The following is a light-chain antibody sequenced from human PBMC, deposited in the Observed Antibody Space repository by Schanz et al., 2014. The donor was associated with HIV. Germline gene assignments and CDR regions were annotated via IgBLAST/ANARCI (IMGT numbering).Light chain of an antibody. CDR2: EVS. CDR1: SSDAGGYNF. V-gene: IGLV2-18*02. J-gene: IGLJ2*01. Sequence: QSALTQPPSASGSPGQSVTISCSGTSSDAGGYNFPPRYQHPPGKAPKLIIYEVSQRPSGVPDRFSGSKSGNTASLTISGLQAEDEADYYCGSYTTSSTLVFGGGTKLTVL. CDR3: GSYTTSSTLV.